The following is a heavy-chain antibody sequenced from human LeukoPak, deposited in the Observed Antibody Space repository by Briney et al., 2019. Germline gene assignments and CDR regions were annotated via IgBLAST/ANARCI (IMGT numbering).Heavy chain of an antibody. CDR3: ARDGDIVVVVAATSYYFDY. D-gene: IGHD2-15*01. CDR2: ISSSSSYI. V-gene: IGHV3-21*01. Sequence: GGSLRLSCAASGFTFSSYSMNWVRQAPGKGLEWVSSISSSSSYIYYADSVKGRFTISRDNSKNTLYLQMNSLRAEDTAVYYCARDGDIVVVVAATSYYFDYWGQGTLVTVSS. J-gene: IGHJ4*02. CDR1: GFTFSSYS.